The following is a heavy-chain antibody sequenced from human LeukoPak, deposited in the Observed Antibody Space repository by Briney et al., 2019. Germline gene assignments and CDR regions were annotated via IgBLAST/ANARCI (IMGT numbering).Heavy chain of an antibody. V-gene: IGHV4-59*01. D-gene: IGHD1-14*01. Sequence: SETLSLTCTVSGGSISSYYWSWIRQPPGKGLEWIGYIYYSGSTNYNPSLKSRVTISVDTSKNQFSLKLSSVTAADTAVYYCARGPANKAGTDAFDIWGQGTMVTVSS. J-gene: IGHJ3*02. CDR3: ARGPANKAGTDAFDI. CDR1: GGSISSYY. CDR2: IYYSGST.